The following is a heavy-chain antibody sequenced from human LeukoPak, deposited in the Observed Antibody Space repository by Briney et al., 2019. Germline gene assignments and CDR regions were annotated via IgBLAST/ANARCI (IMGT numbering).Heavy chain of an antibody. J-gene: IGHJ4*02. D-gene: IGHD6-19*01. CDR1: GYTLTELS. CDR2: FDPEDGET. Sequence: ASVKVSCKVSGYTLTELSMHWVRQAPGKGLEGMGGFDPEDGETIYAQKFQGRVTMTEDTSTDTAYMELSSLRSEDTAVYYCAISSGWYDPPMNYWGQGTLVTVSS. CDR3: AISSGWYDPPMNY. V-gene: IGHV1-24*01.